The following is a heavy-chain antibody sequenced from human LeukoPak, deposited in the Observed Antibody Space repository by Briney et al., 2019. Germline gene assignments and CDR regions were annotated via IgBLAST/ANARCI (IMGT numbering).Heavy chain of an antibody. CDR1: GYTFTNYN. Sequence: ASVKVSCKASGYTFTNYNMHWVRQAPGQGLEWMGIINPSGGSTNYAQNFQGRVTMTRDTSTSTAYLQWSSLKASDTAMYYCAKSNGYTYGYDWGQGTLVTVSS. CDR2: INPSGGST. CDR3: AKSNGYTYGYD. J-gene: IGHJ4*02. D-gene: IGHD5-18*01. V-gene: IGHV1-46*01.